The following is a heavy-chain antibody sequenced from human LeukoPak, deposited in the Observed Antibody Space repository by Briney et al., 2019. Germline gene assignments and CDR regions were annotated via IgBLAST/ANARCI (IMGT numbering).Heavy chain of an antibody. V-gene: IGHV1-46*01. D-gene: IGHD3-22*01. CDR3: ARGGYDSSGYYSY. J-gene: IGHJ4*02. CDR1: GYIFTNYY. CDR2: INPSGGST. Sequence: ASVKVSCKASGYIFTNYYMHWVRQAPGQGLEWMGIINPSGGSTTYAQKFQGRVTMTRDKSTSTVYMEVSSLRSEDTAVYYCARGGYDSSGYYSYWGQGTLDTVSS.